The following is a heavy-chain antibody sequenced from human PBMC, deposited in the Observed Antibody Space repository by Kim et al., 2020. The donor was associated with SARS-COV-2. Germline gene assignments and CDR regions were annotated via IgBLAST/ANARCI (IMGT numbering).Heavy chain of an antibody. CDR3: ARDQHYDYVWGSYRYHNFDY. CDR1: GYTFTSYA. CDR2: INAGNGNT. J-gene: IGHJ4*02. D-gene: IGHD3-16*02. Sequence: ASVKVSCKASGYTFTSYAMHWVRQAPGQRLEWMGWINAGNGNTKYSQKFQGRVTITRDTSASTAYMELSSLRSEDTAVYYWARDQHYDYVWGSYRYHNFDYWGQGTLVTVSS. V-gene: IGHV1-3*01.